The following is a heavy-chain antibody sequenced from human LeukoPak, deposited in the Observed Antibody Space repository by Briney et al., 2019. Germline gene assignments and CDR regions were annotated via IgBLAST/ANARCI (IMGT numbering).Heavy chain of an antibody. J-gene: IGHJ4*02. CDR3: ARKYCSGGSCYSGGSDFDY. V-gene: IGHV3-21*01. CDR2: ISSSSSYI. CDR1: GLTFSSYS. D-gene: IGHD2-15*01. Sequence: PGGSLRLSCAASGLTFSSYSMNWVRQAPGKGLEWVSSISSSSSYIYYADSVKGRFTISRDNAKNSLYLQMNSLRAEDTAVYYCARKYCSGGSCYSGGSDFDYWGQGTLVTVSS.